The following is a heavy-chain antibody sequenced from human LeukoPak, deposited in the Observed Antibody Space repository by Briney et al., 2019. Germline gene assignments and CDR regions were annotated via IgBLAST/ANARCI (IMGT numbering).Heavy chain of an antibody. CDR3: ARVLVVPAAMGGYAFDI. D-gene: IGHD2-2*01. CDR2: IYHSGST. J-gene: IGHJ3*02. V-gene: IGHV4-38-2*02. CDR1: GYSISSGYY. Sequence: KPSETLSLTCTVSGYSISSGYYWGWIRQPPGKGLEWIGSIYHSGSTYYNPSLKSRVTISVDTSKNQFSLKLSSVTAADTAVYYCARVLVVPAAMGGYAFDIWGQGTMVTVSS.